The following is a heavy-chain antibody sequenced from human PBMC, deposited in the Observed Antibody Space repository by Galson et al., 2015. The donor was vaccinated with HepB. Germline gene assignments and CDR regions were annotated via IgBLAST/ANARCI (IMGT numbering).Heavy chain of an antibody. D-gene: IGHD3-10*01. CDR3: VTTVRGINN. Sequence: SLRLSCAASGFTFNSYAMAWVRQAPGKGLEWVSVVTSGGGNTFYADSLTGRVIVSRGNFRNTLYLQTRSLRADDTAVYYCVTTVRGINNWGQGTLLTVSS. CDR1: GFTFNSYA. J-gene: IGHJ4*02. CDR2: VTSGGGNT. V-gene: IGHV3-23*01.